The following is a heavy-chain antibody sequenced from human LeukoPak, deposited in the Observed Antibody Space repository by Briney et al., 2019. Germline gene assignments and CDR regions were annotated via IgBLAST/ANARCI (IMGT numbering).Heavy chain of an antibody. J-gene: IGHJ3*02. D-gene: IGHD2-2*02. CDR3: TRGIVVVPAAILPFGPFDI. Sequence: ASVKVSCKASGYTFTGYYMHWVRQAPGQGLEWMGWINANSGGTNYAQKLQGRVTMTRDKYKSTEYMEVSRVRSDDTAVYYCTRGIVVVPAAILPFGPFDIWGQGTMVTVSS. V-gene: IGHV1-2*02. CDR1: GYTFTGYY. CDR2: INANSGGT.